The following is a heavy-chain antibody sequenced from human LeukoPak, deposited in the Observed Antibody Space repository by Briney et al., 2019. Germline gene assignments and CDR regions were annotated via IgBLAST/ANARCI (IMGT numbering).Heavy chain of an antibody. CDR3: AGSWAYYDIIWRGYWFDP. CDR2: IYYSGST. D-gene: IGHD3-22*01. V-gene: IGHV4-39*01. J-gene: IGHJ5*02. Sequence: PSETLSLTCTVSGGSISSSSYYWGWIRQPPGKGLEWIGSIYYSGSTYYNPSLKSRVTISVDTSKNQFSLKLSSVTAADTAVYYCAGSWAYYDIIWRGYWFDPWGQGTLVTVSS. CDR1: GGSISSSSYY.